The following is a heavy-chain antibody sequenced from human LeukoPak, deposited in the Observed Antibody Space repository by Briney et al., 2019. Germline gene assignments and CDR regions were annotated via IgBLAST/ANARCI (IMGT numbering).Heavy chain of an antibody. D-gene: IGHD4-17*01. CDR1: GFIFSDYY. CDR2: IYYTGSI. Sequence: LRLSCAASGFIFSDYYMSWIRQPPGKGLEWIGYIYYTGSINYNPSLKSRVTISIDTSKNQFSLKLSSVTAADTAVYYCARSSDYGSTHYFDYWGQGTLVTVPS. V-gene: IGHV4-59*01. J-gene: IGHJ4*02. CDR3: ARSSDYGSTHYFDY.